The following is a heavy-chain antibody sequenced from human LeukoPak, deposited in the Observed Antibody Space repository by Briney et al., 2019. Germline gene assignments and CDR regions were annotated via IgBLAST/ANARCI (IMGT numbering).Heavy chain of an antibody. V-gene: IGHV1-2*02. D-gene: IGHD3-10*01. Sequence: ASVKVSCKASGYTFTGYCMHWVRQAPGQGLEWMGWINPNSGGTNYAQKFQGRVTMTRDTSISTAYMELSRLRSDDTAVYYCARDKWFGELDYFDYWGQGTLVTVSS. CDR1: GYTFTGYC. CDR2: INPNSGGT. J-gene: IGHJ4*02. CDR3: ARDKWFGELDYFDY.